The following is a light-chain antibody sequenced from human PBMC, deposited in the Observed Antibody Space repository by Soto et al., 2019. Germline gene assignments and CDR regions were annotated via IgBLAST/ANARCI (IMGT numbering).Light chain of an antibody. Sequence: IVLTQSPGTLSLSPGERATLSCRASQTGSNSYLAWYQQKSGQAPRLLIYGVSTRATGTPDRFSGSGSGTEFTLTIRRLEPEDFAVYFCQHYVYPQWTFGPGTKVEI. CDR2: GVS. CDR3: QHYVYPQWT. J-gene: IGKJ1*01. CDR1: QTGSNSY. V-gene: IGKV3-20*01.